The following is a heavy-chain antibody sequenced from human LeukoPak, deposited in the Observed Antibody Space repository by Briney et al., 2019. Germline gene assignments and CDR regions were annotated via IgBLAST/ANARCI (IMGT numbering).Heavy chain of an antibody. CDR3: ARGEAAAGTDY. D-gene: IGHD6-13*01. Sequence: GASVKVSCKASGGTFSSYAISWVRQAPGQGLEWMGRIIPIFGTANYAQRFQGRVTITTDESTSTAYMELSSLRSEDTAVYYCARGEAAAGTDYWGQGTLVTVSS. CDR1: GGTFSSYA. CDR2: IIPIFGTA. J-gene: IGHJ4*02. V-gene: IGHV1-69*05.